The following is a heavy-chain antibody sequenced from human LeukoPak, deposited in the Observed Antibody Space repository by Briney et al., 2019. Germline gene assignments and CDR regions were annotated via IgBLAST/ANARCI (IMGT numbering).Heavy chain of an antibody. CDR2: IHHSGST. CDR1: GYSISSGYY. J-gene: IGHJ4*02. D-gene: IGHD3-22*01. Sequence: SETLSLTCAVSGYSISSGYYWGWIRQPPGKGLEWIGSIHHSGSTYYNPSLNSRVTTSVDTSKNQFSLKLSSVTAADTAVYYCARHVDTMIVVVITQFDYWGQGTLVTVSS. V-gene: IGHV4-38-2*01. CDR3: ARHVDTMIVVVITQFDY.